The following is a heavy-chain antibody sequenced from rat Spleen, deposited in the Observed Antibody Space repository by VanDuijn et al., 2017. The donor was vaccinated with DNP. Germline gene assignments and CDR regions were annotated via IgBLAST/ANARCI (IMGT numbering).Heavy chain of an antibody. V-gene: IGHV5-22*01. J-gene: IGHJ2*01. Sequence: EVQLVESGGGLVQPGRSLKLSCAASGFTFSDYYMAWVRLAPAKGLEWVAYVSLDGGRAYYGDSVRGRFTISRDNAESTLYLQMNSLTSEDMATYYCTRYYSGYNFFDYWGQGVMVTVSS. CDR1: GFTFSDYY. CDR3: TRYYSGYNFFDY. D-gene: IGHD4-3*01. CDR2: VSLDGGRA.